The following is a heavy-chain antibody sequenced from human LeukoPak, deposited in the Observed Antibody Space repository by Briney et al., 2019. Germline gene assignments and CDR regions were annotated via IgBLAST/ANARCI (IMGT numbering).Heavy chain of an antibody. CDR3: ARAGGNYHGSGSYAFDI. Sequence: ASVKVSCKASGYTFSTYDITGVRQAPGQGLEWMGWISAYDGNTDYAQKHQGRVTMTTDTSTSTAYMELRSLRSDDTAVYYCARAGGNYHGSGSYAFDIWGQGTMVTVPS. V-gene: IGHV1-18*01. D-gene: IGHD3-10*01. J-gene: IGHJ3*02. CDR2: ISAYDGNT. CDR1: GYTFSTYD.